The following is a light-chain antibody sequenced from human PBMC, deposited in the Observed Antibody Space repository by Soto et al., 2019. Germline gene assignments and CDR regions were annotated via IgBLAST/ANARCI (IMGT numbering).Light chain of an antibody. CDR1: QSVRSTS. V-gene: IGKV3-11*01. CDR2: DAS. Sequence: DIVLTQSPGTLSLSPGERANLSCRASQSVRSTSLAWYQQKPGQAPRLLMYDASNRATGIPARFSGSGSGTDFTLTISSLEPEDFAVYYCQQRSNWPPITFGQGTRLEIK. CDR3: QQRSNWPPIT. J-gene: IGKJ5*01.